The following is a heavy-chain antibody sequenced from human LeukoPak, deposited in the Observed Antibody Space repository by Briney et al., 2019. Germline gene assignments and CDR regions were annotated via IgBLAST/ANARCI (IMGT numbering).Heavy chain of an antibody. J-gene: IGHJ3*02. V-gene: IGHV3-53*01. CDR2: IYSGGST. CDR3: AVSPDYYDSSGDI. D-gene: IGHD3-22*01. Sequence: GGSLRLSCAASGLTVSSNYMSWVRQAPGKGLEWVSVIYSGGSTYYADSVKGRFTISRDNSKNTLYLQMNSLRAEDTAVYYCAVSPDYYDSSGDIWGQGTMVTVSS. CDR1: GLTVSSNY.